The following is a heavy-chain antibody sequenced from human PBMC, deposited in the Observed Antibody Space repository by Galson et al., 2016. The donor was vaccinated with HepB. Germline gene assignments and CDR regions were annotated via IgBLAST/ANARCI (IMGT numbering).Heavy chain of an antibody. V-gene: IGHV3-48*02. J-gene: IGHJ4*02. CDR1: GFIFNTYY. Sequence: SLRLSCAASGFIFNTYYMNWVRQAPGKGLEWVSYISGRSKATQYADSVKGRFTISRDNAKNSVCLQMDSLRDDDTAVYYCARGDYSLYSLDYWGQGTLVTVSS. CDR2: ISGRSKAT. D-gene: IGHD4-11*01. CDR3: ARGDYSLYSLDY.